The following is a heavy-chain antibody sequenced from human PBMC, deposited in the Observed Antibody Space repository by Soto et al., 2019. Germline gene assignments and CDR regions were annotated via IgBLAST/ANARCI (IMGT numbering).Heavy chain of an antibody. D-gene: IGHD6-19*01. V-gene: IGHV4-59*01. CDR3: ARDRSYSSGWYDRYYYYGMDV. CDR1: GGSITSYH. Sequence: SETLSLTCVVSGGSITSYHWSWIRQFPGKGLEWIGYIYYSGSTNYNPSLKSRVTISVDTSKNQFSLKLSSVTAADTAVYYCARDRSYSSGWYDRYYYYGMDVWGQGTTVTVSS. CDR2: IYYSGST. J-gene: IGHJ6*02.